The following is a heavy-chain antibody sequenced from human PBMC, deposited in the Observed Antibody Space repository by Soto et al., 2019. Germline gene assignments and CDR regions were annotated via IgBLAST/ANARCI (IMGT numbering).Heavy chain of an antibody. V-gene: IGHV3-23*01. CDR2: VSASGLNT. J-gene: IGHJ6*02. Sequence: PGGSLXLSCAAYGFTFSTYAMAWVRQAPGKGLEWVSGVSASGLNTDYADPVKGRFYISRDNSKNTVSLHMNSLRAEDTAVYYCAKGHIGAYGWMDVWGQGTTVTVSS. CDR3: AKGHIGAYGWMDV. D-gene: IGHD6-19*01. CDR1: GFTFSTYA.